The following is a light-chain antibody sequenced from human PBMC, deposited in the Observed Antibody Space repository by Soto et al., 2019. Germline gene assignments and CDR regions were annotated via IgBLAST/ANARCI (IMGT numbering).Light chain of an antibody. CDR1: NIGSKS. Sequence: SYELTQPPSVSVAPGKTARITCGGNNIGSKSVHWYQQKPGQAPVLVIYYDSDRPSAIPERFSGSNSGNTATLTISRVEAGDEADYYCQVWDSSSDHYVFGTGPKLTVL. V-gene: IGLV3-21*04. CDR2: YDS. CDR3: QVWDSSSDHYV. J-gene: IGLJ1*01.